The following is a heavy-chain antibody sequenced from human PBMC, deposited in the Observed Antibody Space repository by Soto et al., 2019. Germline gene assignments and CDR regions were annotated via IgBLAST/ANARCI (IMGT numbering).Heavy chain of an antibody. J-gene: IGHJ5*02. CDR2: IYYSGST. V-gene: IGHV4-39*01. D-gene: IGHD3-9*01. Sequence: PSETLSLTCTVSGGSISSSSYYWGWIRQPPGKGLEWIGSIYYSGSTYYNPSLKSRVTISVDTSKNQFSLKLSSVTAADKAVYYCARKIRGEADYDILTGYSTYELRWFDPWGQGTLVTVSS. CDR1: GGSISSSSYY. CDR3: ARKIRGEADYDILTGYSTYELRWFDP.